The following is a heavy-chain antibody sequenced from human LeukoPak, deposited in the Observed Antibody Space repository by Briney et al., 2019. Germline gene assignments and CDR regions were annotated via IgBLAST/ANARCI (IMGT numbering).Heavy chain of an antibody. CDR1: GFTFDDYS. V-gene: IGHV3-43*01. Sequence: GGSLRLSCAASGFTFDDYSMHWVRQAQGRGLEWVSLISWHGINTYYADSVKGRFTISRDNSKNSLYLQMNSLTTDDTALYYCAKDSGSSGFDYWGQGTLVTVSS. J-gene: IGHJ4*02. CDR3: AKDSGSSGFDY. D-gene: IGHD6-19*01. CDR2: ISWHGINT.